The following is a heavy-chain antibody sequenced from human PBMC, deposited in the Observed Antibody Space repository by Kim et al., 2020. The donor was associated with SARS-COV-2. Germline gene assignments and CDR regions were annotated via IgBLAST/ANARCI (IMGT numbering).Heavy chain of an antibody. V-gene: IGHV1-18*01. Sequence: YAPKLQGRVTMPTDTSTNPAYMGLRSLRSDDTAVYYCARGLVGTTLLADYWGQGTLVTVSS. D-gene: IGHD1-26*01. J-gene: IGHJ4*02. CDR3: ARGLVGTTLLADY.